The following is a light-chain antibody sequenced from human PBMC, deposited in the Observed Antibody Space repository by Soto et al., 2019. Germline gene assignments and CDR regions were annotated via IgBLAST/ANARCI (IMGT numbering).Light chain of an antibody. CDR3: QQYNDWPRT. Sequence: TQSPATLSLSPGERATLSCSASQSVSSNYLAWYQQKPGQAPRLLIYGAFTRATGIPARFSGSGSGTEFTLTISSLQSEDFAVYYCQQYNDWPRTFGQGTKVDI. J-gene: IGKJ1*01. CDR2: GAF. CDR1: QSVSSN. V-gene: IGKV3-15*01.